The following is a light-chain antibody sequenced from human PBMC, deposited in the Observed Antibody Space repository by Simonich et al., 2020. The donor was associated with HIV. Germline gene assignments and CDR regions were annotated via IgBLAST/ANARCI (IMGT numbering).Light chain of an antibody. Sequence: EIVMTQSPATLSVSPGERATLSCRASQSVSSNLAWYQQKPGQAPRLLIYGASTRATGIPARFSGSGSGTEFTLTINSLQSGDFAVYYCQQYNNWPLTFGPGTKVDIK. CDR1: QSVSSN. CDR2: GAS. J-gene: IGKJ3*01. CDR3: QQYNNWPLT. V-gene: IGKV3-15*01.